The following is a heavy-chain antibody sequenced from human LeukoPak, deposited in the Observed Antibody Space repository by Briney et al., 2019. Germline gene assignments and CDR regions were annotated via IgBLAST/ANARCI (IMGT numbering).Heavy chain of an antibody. Sequence: ASVKVSCKASGYNFTGYYIHWVRQAPGQGLEWMGWISPNSGSTKYAQKFEGRVTMTWDTSISTAYMDLSRLRSDDTAVYFCARDPPRVGAPDYWGQGTLLTVSS. CDR3: ARDPPRVGAPDY. V-gene: IGHV1-2*02. CDR1: GYNFTGYY. D-gene: IGHD1-26*01. J-gene: IGHJ4*02. CDR2: ISPNSGST.